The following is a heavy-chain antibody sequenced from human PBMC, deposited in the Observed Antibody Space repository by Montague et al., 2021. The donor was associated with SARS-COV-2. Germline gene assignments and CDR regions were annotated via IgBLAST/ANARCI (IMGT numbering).Heavy chain of an antibody. V-gene: IGHV6-1*01. CDR1: GDSVSSNNAA. CDR2: TNYRSKWHY. D-gene: IGHD3-16*01. CDR3: ALSLSYGYYYYGMDV. J-gene: IGHJ6*02. Sequence: CAISGDSVSSNNAAWNWIRQSPSRGLEWLGRTNYRSKWHYDYAVSVKSRILIIPNTSENQFSLQLNSVTPEDTAVYYCALSLSYGYYYYGMDVWGQGTTVTVSS.